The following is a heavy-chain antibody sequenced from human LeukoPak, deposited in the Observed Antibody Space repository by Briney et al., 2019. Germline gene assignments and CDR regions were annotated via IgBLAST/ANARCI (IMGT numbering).Heavy chain of an antibody. CDR3: ARDIAAAGGY. CDR2: IYYSGNT. J-gene: IGHJ4*02. D-gene: IGHD6-13*01. Sequence: SETLSLTCSVSGGSISGYYWSWLRQSPGKGLEWIGYIYYSGNTNYNPSLKSRVTISVDMSKNQFSLNLRSVTAADTAVYYCARDIAAAGGYWGQGTLVTVSS. V-gene: IGHV4-59*08. CDR1: GGSISGYY.